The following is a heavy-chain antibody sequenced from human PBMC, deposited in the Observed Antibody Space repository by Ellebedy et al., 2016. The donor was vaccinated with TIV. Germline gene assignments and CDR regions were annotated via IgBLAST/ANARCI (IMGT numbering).Heavy chain of an antibody. D-gene: IGHD5-18*01. J-gene: IGHJ4*02. CDR3: ARGGTFSHGLWYFDY. CDR2: INHSGNT. V-gene: IGHV4-34*01. Sequence: SETLSLTCAVYGGSFSGYYWSWIRQPPGKGLEWIGEINHSGNTNYNPSLKSLVTLSVDTSKNQFSLNLNSVTAADTAAYYCARGGTFSHGLWYFDYWGQGTLVTVSS. CDR1: GGSFSGYY.